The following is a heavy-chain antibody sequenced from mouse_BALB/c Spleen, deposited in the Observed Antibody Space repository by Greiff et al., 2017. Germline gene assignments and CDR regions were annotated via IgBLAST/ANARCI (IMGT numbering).Heavy chain of an antibody. CDR3: ARDGSSLSWFAY. CDR1: GYAFSSYW. CDR2: IYPGDGDT. Sequence: VMLVESGAELVRPGSSVKISCKASGYAFSSYWMNWVKQRPGQGLEWIGQIYPGDGDTNYNGKFKGKATLTADKSSSTAYMQLSSLTSEDSAVYFCARDGSSLSWFAYWGQGTLVTVSA. J-gene: IGHJ3*01. D-gene: IGHD1-1*01. V-gene: IGHV1-80*01.